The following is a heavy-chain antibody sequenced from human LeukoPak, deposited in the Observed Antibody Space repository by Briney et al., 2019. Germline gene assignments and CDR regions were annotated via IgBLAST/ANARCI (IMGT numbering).Heavy chain of an antibody. J-gene: IGHJ4*02. CDR1: GFTLSGSA. CDR2: IRSKANSYAT. D-gene: IGHD3-16*02. CDR3: TIDDDYVWGSYRYEEDY. V-gene: IGHV3-73*01. Sequence: PGGSLKLSCAASGFTLSGSAMHWVRQASGKGLEWVGRIRSKANSYATAYAASVKGRFTISRDDSKNTAYLQMNSLKTEDTAVYYCTIDDDYVWGSYRYEEDYWGQGTLVTVSS.